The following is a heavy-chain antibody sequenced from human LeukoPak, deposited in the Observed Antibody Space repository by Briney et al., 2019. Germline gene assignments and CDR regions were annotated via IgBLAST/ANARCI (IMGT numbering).Heavy chain of an antibody. CDR3: ARHNISGWLQSAFDI. CDR2: VYESGST. V-gene: IGHV4-39*01. CDR1: GGAISSSSYY. Sequence: SETLSLTCTVSGGAISSSSYYWGWIRQPPGKGLEWIGSVYESGSTHYNPSLKSRVTISVDTSKTQFSLKLSSVTAADTAVYYCARHNISGWLQSAFDIWGQGTMVTVSA. D-gene: IGHD5-24*01. J-gene: IGHJ3*02.